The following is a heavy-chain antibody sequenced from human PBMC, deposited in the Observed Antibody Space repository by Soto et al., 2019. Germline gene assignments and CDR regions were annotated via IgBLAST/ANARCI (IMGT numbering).Heavy chain of an antibody. CDR1: GNTFASYG. CDR3: ARLPKSYFYYYGMDV. V-gene: IGHV1-18*01. Sequence: ASVKVSCKASGNTFASYGISWVRQAPGQGLEWMGWIGPYSGDTEYSQNLRDRLTMIADTSTSTAYVELRNLRSDDTAAYYCARLPKSYFYYYGMDVWGQGTTVTVS. CDR2: IGPYSGDT. D-gene: IGHD6-25*01. J-gene: IGHJ6*02.